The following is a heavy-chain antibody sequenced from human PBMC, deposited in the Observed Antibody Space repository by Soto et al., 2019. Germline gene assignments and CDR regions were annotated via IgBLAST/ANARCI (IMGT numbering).Heavy chain of an antibody. J-gene: IGHJ4*02. CDR1: GDSMSGYY. CDR2: VYSSGVA. D-gene: IGHD6-6*01. CDR3: ARLGSGSSLVF. V-gene: IGHV4-4*07. Sequence: QVQLQESGPGLVKPSETLTLICNVSGDSMSGYYGSWVRQPAGQGLEWIGRVYSSGVANYNPSIESRVSMSIDTSKNQCPLRLRSVTAADTAVYFCARLGSGSSLVFWGQGIPVIVSS.